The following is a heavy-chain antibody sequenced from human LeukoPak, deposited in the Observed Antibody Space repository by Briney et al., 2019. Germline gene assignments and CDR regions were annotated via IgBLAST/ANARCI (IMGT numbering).Heavy chain of an antibody. CDR1: GGSITSNNW. CDR2: IYHSGNS. V-gene: IGHV4-4*02. CDR3: ARDCFGGNSYFDWLLIGEPWPFFDY. Sequence: PSETLSLTCAVSGGSITSNNWWSWVRQSPGKGLEWIGEIYHSGNSNYNPSLKSRVTISVDTSKNQFSLKLSSVTAADTAVYYCARDCFGGNSYFDWLLIGEPWPFFDYWGQGTLVTVSS. J-gene: IGHJ4*02. D-gene: IGHD3-9*01.